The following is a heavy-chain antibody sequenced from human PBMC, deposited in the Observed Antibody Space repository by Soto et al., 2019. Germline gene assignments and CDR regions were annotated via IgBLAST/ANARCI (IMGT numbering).Heavy chain of an antibody. J-gene: IGHJ5*02. Sequence: EVQLLESGGGLVQPGGSLRLSCAASGFTFSNYAMTWVRQAAGKGLEWVSSISGPGGSTYYADSVQGRFTGSRDNSKNTLCLQMNSLRAEDTALYYCARDERIAVAGTDTWGQGILVTVTS. V-gene: IGHV3-23*01. CDR3: ARDERIAVAGTDT. CDR2: ISGPGGST. CDR1: GFTFSNYA. D-gene: IGHD6-19*01.